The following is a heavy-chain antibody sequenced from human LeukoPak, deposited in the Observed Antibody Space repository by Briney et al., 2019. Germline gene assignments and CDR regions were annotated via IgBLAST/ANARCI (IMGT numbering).Heavy chain of an antibody. D-gene: IGHD3-9*01. CDR3: ASRYDILTGYYNYYYYGMDV. V-gene: IGHV1-69*10. J-gene: IGHJ6*02. CDR1: GGTFSSYA. Sequence: SVKVSCKASGGTFSSYAISWVRQAPGQGLEWMGGIIPILGIANYAQKFQGRVTITADKSTSTAYMELSSLRSEDTAVYYCASRYDILTGYYNYYYYGMDVWGQGTTVTVSS. CDR2: IIPILGIA.